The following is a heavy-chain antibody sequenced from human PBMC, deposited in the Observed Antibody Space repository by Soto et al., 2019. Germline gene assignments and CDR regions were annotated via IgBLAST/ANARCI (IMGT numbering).Heavy chain of an antibody. V-gene: IGHV3-21*01. CDR3: XXXXXXXXXXXXXXXXXDX. Sequence: EVQLVESGGGLVKPGGSLRLSCAASGFTFSTYSRNWVRKAPGKGLEWVSSISDSSSYIYYADSVKGRFTISRDNAKNSLYLQMNSLRAXXXXXXXXXXXXXXXXXXXXXXXXXDXWGQGTTVTVSS. J-gene: IGHJ6*02. CDR1: GFTFSTYS. CDR2: ISDSSSYI.